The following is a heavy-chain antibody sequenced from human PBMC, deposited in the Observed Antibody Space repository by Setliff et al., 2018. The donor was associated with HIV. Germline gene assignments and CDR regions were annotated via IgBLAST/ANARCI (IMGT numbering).Heavy chain of an antibody. CDR3: ARVGYSTGWYNWFDP. CDR1: GFNVGTNG. J-gene: IGHJ5*02. D-gene: IGHD6-19*01. V-gene: IGHV3-20*04. Sequence: GGSLRLSCAVSGFNVGTNGMSWVRQAPGKGLEWVSGINWNGGSTGYADSVKGRFTISRDNAKNSLYLQMNSLRAEGTALYYCARVGYSTGWYNWFDPWGQGTLVTVSS. CDR2: INWNGGST.